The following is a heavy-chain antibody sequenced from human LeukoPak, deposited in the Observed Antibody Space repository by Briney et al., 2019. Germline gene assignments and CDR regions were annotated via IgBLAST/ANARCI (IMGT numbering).Heavy chain of an antibody. D-gene: IGHD1-26*01. Sequence: GRSLRLSCAASGFTFSSYGMHWVRQAPGKGLKWVAVISYDGSNKYYADSVKGRFTISRDNSKNTLYLQMNSLRAEDTAVCYCAKERGVGAYYYYGMDVWGQGTTVTVSS. V-gene: IGHV3-30*18. J-gene: IGHJ6*02. CDR1: GFTFSSYG. CDR2: ISYDGSNK. CDR3: AKERGVGAYYYYGMDV.